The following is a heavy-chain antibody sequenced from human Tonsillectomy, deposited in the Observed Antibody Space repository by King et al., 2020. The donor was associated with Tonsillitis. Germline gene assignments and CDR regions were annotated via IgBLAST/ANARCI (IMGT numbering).Heavy chain of an antibody. J-gene: IGHJ4*02. Sequence: VQLVESGGGVVQPGRSLRLSCAASGFTFSGYTMHWVRQAPGKGLEWVAVISSDGNNKYYADSVKGRFTISRDNSKNTLYLQMNSLRTEDTAVYYCTSDGGGAYVDAGGVWGYWGQGTLVTVSS. CDR1: GFTFSGYT. D-gene: IGHD3-16*01. CDR2: ISSDGNNK. V-gene: IGHV3-30*04. CDR3: TSDGGGAYVDAGGVWGY.